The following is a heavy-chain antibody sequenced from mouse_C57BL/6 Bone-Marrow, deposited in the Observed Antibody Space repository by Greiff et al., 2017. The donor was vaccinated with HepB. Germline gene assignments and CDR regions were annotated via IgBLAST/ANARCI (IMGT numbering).Heavy chain of an antibody. CDR2: INPNNGGT. CDR1: GYTFTDCN. J-gene: IGHJ2*01. D-gene: IGHD1-1*01. CDR3: ARTPLTTVVATGYFDY. V-gene: IGHV1-18*01. Sequence: EVQLQESGPELVKPGASVKIPCKASGYTFTDCNMDWVKQSHGKSLEWIGDINPNNGGTIYNQKFKGKATLTVDKSSSTAYMELRSLTSEDTAVYYCARTPLTTVVATGYFDYWGQGTTLTVSS.